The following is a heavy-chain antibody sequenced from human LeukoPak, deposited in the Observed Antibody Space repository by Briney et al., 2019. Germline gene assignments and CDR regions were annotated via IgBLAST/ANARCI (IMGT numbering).Heavy chain of an antibody. D-gene: IGHD5-18*01. J-gene: IGHJ5*02. V-gene: IGHV4-59*01. CDR3: ARDSVGYSYGSVWFDP. Sequence: SETLSLTCTVSGGAISNYYWGWIRQPPGKGLEWIGYIHYSGTTSYNPSVKSRVTISVDPSKNQFSLRLTSVTAADTAVYYCARDSVGYSYGSVWFDPWGQGTLVTVSS. CDR2: IHYSGTT. CDR1: GGAISNYY.